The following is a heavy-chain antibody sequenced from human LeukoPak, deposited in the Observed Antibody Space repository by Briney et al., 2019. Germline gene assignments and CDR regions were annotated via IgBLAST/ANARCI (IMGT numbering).Heavy chain of an antibody. D-gene: IGHD1-1*01. J-gene: IGHJ1*01. CDR3: AKDAPRGTWVGYFQH. CDR2: ISSNGGST. V-gene: IGHV3-64*01. Sequence: GGSLRLSCAASGFTFSSYAMHWVRQAPGKGLEYVSAISSNGGSTYYANSVKGRFTISRDNSKNTLYLQMNSLRAEDTAVYYCAKDAPRGTWVGYFQHWGQGTLVTVSS. CDR1: GFTFSSYA.